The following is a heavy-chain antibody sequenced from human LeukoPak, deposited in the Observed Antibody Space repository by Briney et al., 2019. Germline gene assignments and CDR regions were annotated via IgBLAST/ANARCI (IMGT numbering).Heavy chain of an antibody. D-gene: IGHD2-21*01. CDR2: IKRKTDGGAT. Sequence: GGSLRLSCAASGCTFSIAWMIWARQTPGKGLEWVGHIKRKTDGGATEYAAPVKGRFTISRDDSKNTLYLQMSSLKTEDTALYYCATTYRYCGATGCSSCKYGGRGTLVTVSS. CDR3: ATTYRYCGATGCSSCKY. V-gene: IGHV3-15*01. J-gene: IGHJ4*02. CDR1: GCTFSIAW.